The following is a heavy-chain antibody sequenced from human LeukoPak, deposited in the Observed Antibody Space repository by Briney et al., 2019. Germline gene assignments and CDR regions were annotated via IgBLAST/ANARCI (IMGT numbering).Heavy chain of an antibody. Sequence: GGSLRLSCAASGFTFRSYGMSWVRQAPGKGLEWVSVISATGGRTYYADSVKGRFTISRDDSKNTLSLQMNSLRVDDTAVYYCARGVWPDYWGQGTLVAVSS. CDR2: ISATGGRT. CDR1: GFTFRSYG. CDR3: ARGVWPDY. D-gene: IGHD5/OR15-5a*01. J-gene: IGHJ4*02. V-gene: IGHV3-23*01.